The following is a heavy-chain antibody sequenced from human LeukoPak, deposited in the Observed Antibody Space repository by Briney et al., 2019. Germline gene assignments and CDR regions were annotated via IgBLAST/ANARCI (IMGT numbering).Heavy chain of an antibody. D-gene: IGHD3-10*01. J-gene: IGHJ5*02. CDR1: GFTFSSYS. V-gene: IGHV3-21*01. CDR2: ISSSSSYI. CDR3: ARDNGGPNWFDP. Sequence: PGGSLRLSCAASGFTFSSYSMNWVRQAPGKGLEWFSSISSSSSYIYYADSVKGRFTISRDNAKNSLYLQMNSLRAEDTAVYYCARDNGGPNWFDPWGQGTLVTVSS.